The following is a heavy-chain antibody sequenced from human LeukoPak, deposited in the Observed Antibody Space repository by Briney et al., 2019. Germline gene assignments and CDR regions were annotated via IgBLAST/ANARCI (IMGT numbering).Heavy chain of an antibody. V-gene: IGHV3-48*04. CDR3: ARDERMHYYDSSGRPENWFDP. CDR1: GFTFSSYS. D-gene: IGHD3-22*01. J-gene: IGHJ5*02. Sequence: PGGSLRLSCAASGFTFSSYSMNWVRQAPGKGLEWVSYISSSSSTKYYADSVKGRFTISRDNAKNSLYLQMNSLRAEDTAVYYCARDERMHYYDSSGRPENWFDPWGQGTLVTVSS. CDR2: ISSSSSTK.